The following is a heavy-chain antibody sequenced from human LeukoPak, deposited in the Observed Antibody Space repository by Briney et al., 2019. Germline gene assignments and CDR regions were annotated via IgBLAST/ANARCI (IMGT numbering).Heavy chain of an antibody. CDR1: GFTLSSYW. J-gene: IGHJ6*02. Sequence: GGSLRLSCAASGFTLSSYWMSWVRQAPGKGLEWVANIKQDGSEKYSVDSVKGRFTISRDNAKNSLYPQMNSMRAEDTAVYYCATYDSGTGGMDVWGQGTTVTVSS. CDR3: ATYDSGTGGMDV. V-gene: IGHV3-7*02. D-gene: IGHD3-10*01. CDR2: IKQDGSEK.